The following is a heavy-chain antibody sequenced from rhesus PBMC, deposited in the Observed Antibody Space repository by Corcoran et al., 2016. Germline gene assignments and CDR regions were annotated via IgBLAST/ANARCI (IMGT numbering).Heavy chain of an antibody. Sequence: QVQLQESGPGVVKPSETLSLTCAVSGGSISGGYDWSWIRQPPGKGLEWIGYIYGSRGSTNDNPSLKNRVTILKDAAKNEFSLKLSSVTAADTAVYYCARDRAVAGRFDYWGQGVLVTVSS. D-gene: IGHD6-31*01. CDR3: ARDRAVAGRFDY. CDR2: IYGSRGST. V-gene: IGHV4-76*01. CDR1: GGSISGGYD. J-gene: IGHJ4*01.